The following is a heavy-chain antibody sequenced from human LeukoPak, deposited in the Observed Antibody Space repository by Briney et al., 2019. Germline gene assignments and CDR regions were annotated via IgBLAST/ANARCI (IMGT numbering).Heavy chain of an antibody. CDR3: ARVGPGFGGYNYDY. D-gene: IGHD5-24*01. CDR1: GYTFTGYY. V-gene: IGHV1-2*02. CDR2: INPNSGGT. J-gene: IGHJ4*02. Sequence: GASVKVSCKASGYTFTGYYMHWVRQAPGQGLEWMGWINPNSGGTNYAQKFQGRVTMTRDTSISTAYMELSRLRSDDTAVYYCARVGPGFGGYNYDYWGQGTLVTVSS.